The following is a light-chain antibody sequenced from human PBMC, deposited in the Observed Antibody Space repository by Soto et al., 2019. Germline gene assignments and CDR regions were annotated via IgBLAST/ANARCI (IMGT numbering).Light chain of an antibody. CDR3: AAWDDSVNGWV. Sequence: QSVLTQPPSVSEAPGRRVTISCSGSSFNIANKAVNWYQQLPGKAPQLLIYYDDMLSSGVSDRFSGSKSGTSASLAISVLQCEDEADYYCAAWDDSVNGWVFGGGTKLTVL. V-gene: IGLV1-36*01. CDR1: SFNIANKA. CDR2: YDD. J-gene: IGLJ3*02.